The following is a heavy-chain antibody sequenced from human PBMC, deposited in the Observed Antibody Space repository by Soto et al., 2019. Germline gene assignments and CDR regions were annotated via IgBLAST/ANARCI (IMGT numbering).Heavy chain of an antibody. D-gene: IGHD6-13*01. CDR1: GFTFSSYG. Sequence: QVQLVESGGGVVQPGRSLRLSCAASGFTFSSYGMHWVRQAPGKGLEWVAVISYDGSNKYYADSVKGRFTISRDNSKNTLYMQMNSRRAEDTAVYYCAKEGSWGSSSSWYGGWGQGTLVTVSS. V-gene: IGHV3-30*18. CDR2: ISYDGSNK. CDR3: AKEGSWGSSSSWYGG. J-gene: IGHJ4*02.